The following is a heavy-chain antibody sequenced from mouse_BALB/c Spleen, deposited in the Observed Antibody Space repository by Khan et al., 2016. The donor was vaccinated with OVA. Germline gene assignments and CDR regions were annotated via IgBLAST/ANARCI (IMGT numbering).Heavy chain of an antibody. Sequence: EVQLQESGPGLVKPSQSLSLTCTVTGYSITSEFAWNWIRQFPGNKLEWMGYISYSGNTRYNPSLQSLTSIPRDTSRNQFFLPLNSVTSEDTAANYCARKDYYDYDPFPYWGQGTLVTVSA. CDR3: ARKDYYDYDPFPY. V-gene: IGHV3-2*02. CDR1: GYSITSEFA. CDR2: ISYSGNT. J-gene: IGHJ3*01. D-gene: IGHD2-4*01.